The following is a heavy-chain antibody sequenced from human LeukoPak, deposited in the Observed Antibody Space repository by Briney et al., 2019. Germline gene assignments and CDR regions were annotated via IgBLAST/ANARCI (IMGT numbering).Heavy chain of an antibody. CDR3: ASPGEYYYDSSGYSWGSGY. Sequence: PGGSLRLSCAASGFTFSSYSMTWVRQAPGKGLEWVSYISSSSSTIYYADSVKGRFTISRDNAKNSLYLQMNSLRAEDTAVYYCASPGEYYYDSSGYSWGSGYWGQGTLVTVSS. CDR2: ISSSSSTI. D-gene: IGHD3-22*01. CDR1: GFTFSSYS. J-gene: IGHJ4*02. V-gene: IGHV3-48*01.